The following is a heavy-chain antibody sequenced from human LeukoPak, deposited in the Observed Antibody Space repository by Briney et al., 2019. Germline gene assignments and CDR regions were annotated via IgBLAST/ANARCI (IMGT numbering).Heavy chain of an antibody. J-gene: IGHJ6*02. Sequence: GGSLRLSCAASGFTFDDYAMHWVRQAPGKGLEWVSGISWNSGSIGYADSVKGRFTISRDNAKNSLYLQMNSLRAEDTALYYCARDPDVGRYYDFWSGYPYYYYGMDGWGQGTTVTVSS. D-gene: IGHD3-3*01. V-gene: IGHV3-9*01. CDR2: ISWNSGSI. CDR1: GFTFDDYA. CDR3: ARDPDVGRYYDFWSGYPYYYYGMDG.